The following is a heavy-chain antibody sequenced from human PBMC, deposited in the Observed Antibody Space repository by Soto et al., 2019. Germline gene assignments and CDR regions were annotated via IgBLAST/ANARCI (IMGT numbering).Heavy chain of an antibody. CDR2: IWYDGSNK. D-gene: IGHD6-19*01. CDR1: GFTFSSYG. J-gene: IGHJ4*02. CDR3: ASDRYSSGWYDLDY. V-gene: IGHV3-33*01. Sequence: QVQLVESGGGVVQPGGSLRLSCAASGFTFSSYGMNWVRQAPGKGLEWVAVIWYDGSNKNYADSVKGRFTISRDNSQNTLYLQMNSLRDEDTAVYYCASDRYSSGWYDLDYWGQGTLVSVSS.